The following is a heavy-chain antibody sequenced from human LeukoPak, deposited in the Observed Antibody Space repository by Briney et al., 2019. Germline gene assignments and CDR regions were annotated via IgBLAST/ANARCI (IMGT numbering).Heavy chain of an antibody. V-gene: IGHV4-4*07. Sequence: PSETLSLTCTVPGGSISSYYWSWIRQPAGKGLEWIGRIYTSGSTNYNPSLKSRVTMSVDTSKNQFSLKLSSVTAADTAVYYCARVPPRYSSSWYNRLYDAFDIWGQGTMVTVSS. CDR3: ARVPPRYSSSWYNRLYDAFDI. CDR1: GGSISSYY. CDR2: IYTSGST. D-gene: IGHD6-13*01. J-gene: IGHJ3*02.